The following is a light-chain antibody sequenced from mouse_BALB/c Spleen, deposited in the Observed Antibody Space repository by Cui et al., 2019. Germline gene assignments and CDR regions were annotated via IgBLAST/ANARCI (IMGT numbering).Light chain of an antibody. CDR1: QDINKY. CDR3: LQYDNLGT. J-gene: IGKJ1*01. CDR2: LTS. V-gene: IGKV19-93*01. Sequence: DIQMPQSPSSLSASLGGTVTIPCKASQDINKYIAGDQREPGKGPRLLIHLTSTLKPGIPSRFSGSGSGRDYSCSISNLEPEDIATYYGLQYDNLGTFGGGTKLEIK.